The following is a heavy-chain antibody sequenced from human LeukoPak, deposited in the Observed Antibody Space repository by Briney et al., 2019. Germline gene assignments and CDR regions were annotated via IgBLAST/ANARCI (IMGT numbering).Heavy chain of an antibody. CDR1: GLIFSSYG. CDR3: AKDREILGYCSGGRCQPLDY. J-gene: IGHJ4*02. CDR2: ISYDGSNK. D-gene: IGHD2-15*01. Sequence: PGRSLRLSCAASGLIFSSYGIHWVRQAPGKGLEWVALISYDGSNKYYTDCVKGRFTISRDNSKNTLYLQMNSLRADDTAVYYCAKDREILGYCSGGRCQPLDYWGQGTLVTVSS. V-gene: IGHV3-30*18.